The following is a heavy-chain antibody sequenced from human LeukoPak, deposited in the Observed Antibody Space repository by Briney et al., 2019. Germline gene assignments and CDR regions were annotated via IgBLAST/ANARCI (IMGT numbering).Heavy chain of an antibody. D-gene: IGHD3-3*01. CDR1: GGSISSGGYY. Sequence: SETLSLTCTVSGGSISSGGYYWSWIRQPPGKGLEWIGYIYHSGSTYYNPSLKSRVTISVDRSKNQFSLKLSSVTAADTAVYYCARGAIFGVVIPHFDYWGQGTLVTVSS. J-gene: IGHJ4*02. CDR2: IYHSGST. V-gene: IGHV4-30-2*01. CDR3: ARGAIFGVVIPHFDY.